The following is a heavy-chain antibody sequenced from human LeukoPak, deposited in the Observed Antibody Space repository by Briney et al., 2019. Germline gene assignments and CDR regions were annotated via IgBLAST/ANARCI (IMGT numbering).Heavy chain of an antibody. V-gene: IGHV4-59*01. Sequence: PSETLSPTCTVSGDSISGFYRSWIRQPPGKGLEWIGYIYYSGSTNYNPSLKSRVTISVDMSENQFSLKLSSVIAADTAVYYCARGYSGYPSYYYYMDVWGKGTTVTISS. D-gene: IGHD5-12*01. CDR2: IYYSGST. J-gene: IGHJ6*03. CDR3: ARGYSGYPSYYYYMDV. CDR1: GDSISGFY.